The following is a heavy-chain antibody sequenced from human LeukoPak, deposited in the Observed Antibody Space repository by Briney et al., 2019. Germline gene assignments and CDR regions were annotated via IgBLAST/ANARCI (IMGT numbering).Heavy chain of an antibody. D-gene: IGHD6-13*01. Sequence: ASVKVSCKASGYTFTNYYLTWVRQAPGQGLEWLGWINSNNGNTNYAQKLQGRVTMTRDTSTTTAYMELRSLRSDDTAVYYCARGPIAAAGDYWGQGTLVTVSS. J-gene: IGHJ4*02. CDR2: INSNNGNT. V-gene: IGHV1-18*01. CDR1: GYTFTNYY. CDR3: ARGPIAAAGDY.